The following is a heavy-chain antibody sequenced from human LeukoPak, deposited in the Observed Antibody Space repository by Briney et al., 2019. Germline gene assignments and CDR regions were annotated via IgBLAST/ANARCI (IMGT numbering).Heavy chain of an antibody. J-gene: IGHJ4*02. CDR2: IYTSGNT. Sequence: PSETLSLTCTVSGGSISSGSYYWSWIRQPAGKGLEWIGRIYTSGNTNYNPSLKSRVTISVDTSKSQFSLILSSVTAADTAVYYCARDRDCTNGVCYTDYWGQGTLVTVSS. CDR3: ARDRDCTNGVCYTDY. CDR1: GGSISSGSYY. D-gene: IGHD2-8*01. V-gene: IGHV4-61*02.